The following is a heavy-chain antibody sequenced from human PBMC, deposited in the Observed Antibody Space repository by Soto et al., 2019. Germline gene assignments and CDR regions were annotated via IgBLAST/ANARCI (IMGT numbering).Heavy chain of an antibody. CDR3: VKQNSGEMVTGVVQYFGF. CDR1: GFMFSSYV. CDR2: IRGRDSST. J-gene: IGHJ4*02. V-gene: IGHV3-23*01. Sequence: EVQLLDSGGGLVQPGGSLRLSCEASGFMFSSYVMSWVRQAPGKGLEWVSAIRGRDSSTYYADSVKGRFTISSDNSRNTLDDRMNSLRVDDTAGYYCVKQNSGEMVTGVVQYFGFWGEGALVTV. D-gene: IGHD5-18*01.